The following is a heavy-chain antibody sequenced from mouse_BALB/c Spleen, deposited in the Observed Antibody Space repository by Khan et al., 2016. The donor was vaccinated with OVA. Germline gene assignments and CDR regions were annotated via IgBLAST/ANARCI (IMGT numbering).Heavy chain of an antibody. CDR1: GYTFTTAG. Sequence: LVESGPELKKPGETVRISCKASGYTFTTAGIQWVQKMPGKGLKWIGWINTHSGVPKYAEDFKGRFAFSLEISVKTAYLQITNLKHEDTATYFCARGGAAYYRNDGGAMEYWGQGTSVTVSA. J-gene: IGHJ4*01. D-gene: IGHD2-14*01. CDR3: ARGGAAYYRNDGGAMEY. CDR2: INTHSGVP. V-gene: IGHV9-4*02.